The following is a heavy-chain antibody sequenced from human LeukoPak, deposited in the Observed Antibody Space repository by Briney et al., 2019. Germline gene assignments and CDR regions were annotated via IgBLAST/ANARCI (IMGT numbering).Heavy chain of an antibody. Sequence: GGSLRLSCAASGFTFSSYAMSWVRQAPGKGLEWVSVIYSGGSTYYADSVKGRFTISRDNSKNTLYLQMNSLRAEDTAVYYCAREIGGALHYFDYWGQGTLVTVSS. CDR3: AREIGGALHYFDY. J-gene: IGHJ4*02. V-gene: IGHV3-53*01. CDR1: GFTFSSYA. D-gene: IGHD1-26*01. CDR2: IYSGGST.